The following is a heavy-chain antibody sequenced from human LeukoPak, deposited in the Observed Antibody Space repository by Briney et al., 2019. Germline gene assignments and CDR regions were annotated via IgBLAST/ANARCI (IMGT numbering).Heavy chain of an antibody. V-gene: IGHV3-23*01. D-gene: IGHD3-10*01. Sequence: GSLRLSCAASGFTFSDYAMSWVRQAPGKGLQWVSSIGGSGDDTFYADSVKGRFTISRDNSKNTLYLHLSNLTAEDTAVYYCAKDGVSYNRRWDWFDSWGQGTLLTVSS. J-gene: IGHJ5*01. CDR1: GFTFSDYA. CDR3: AKDGVSYNRRWDWFDS. CDR2: IGGSGDDT.